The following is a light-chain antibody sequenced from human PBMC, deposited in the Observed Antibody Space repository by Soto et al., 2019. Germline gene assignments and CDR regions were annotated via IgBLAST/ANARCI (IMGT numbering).Light chain of an antibody. CDR3: SSYTTTSTLV. V-gene: IGLV2-14*01. Sequence: QSALTQPASVSRSPGQSITIACTGTNRDVGSYNLVSWYQQRPGEAPKLIISEVRNRPSGISYRFTGSKSGNTASLTISGPQAEDEADYYCSSYTTTSTLVFGGGTKLTVL. CDR1: NRDVGSYNL. J-gene: IGLJ3*02. CDR2: EVR.